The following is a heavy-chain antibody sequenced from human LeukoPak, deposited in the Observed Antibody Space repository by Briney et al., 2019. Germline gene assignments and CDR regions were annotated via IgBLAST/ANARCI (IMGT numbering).Heavy chain of an antibody. J-gene: IGHJ4*02. CDR1: GGSISSYY. CDR2: IYYSGST. D-gene: IGHD3-16*02. CDR3: ARYVWGSYPTFEDY. V-gene: IGHV4-59*01. Sequence: EXXSLTCTVSGGSISSYYWNWIPQPPGKGLEWIGYIYYSGSTNYNTSLKSRLTISVDTSKKKFSLKLSSVTAAGTAVYYCARYVWGSYPTFEDYWGQGTLVTVSS.